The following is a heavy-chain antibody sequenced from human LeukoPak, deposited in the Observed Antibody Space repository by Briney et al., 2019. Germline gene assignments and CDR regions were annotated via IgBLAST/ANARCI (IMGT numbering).Heavy chain of an antibody. Sequence: PGGSLRLSCAASGFTFSSYAMSWVRQAPGKGLEWVSAISGSGGSTYYADSVKGRFTISRDNSKNTLYLQMNSLRAEDTAVYYCAKDLSDYYDSSGYYSGEGYFDYWGQGTLDTVSS. CDR3: AKDLSDYYDSSGYYSGEGYFDY. J-gene: IGHJ4*02. CDR1: GFTFSSYA. V-gene: IGHV3-23*01. D-gene: IGHD3-22*01. CDR2: ISGSGGST.